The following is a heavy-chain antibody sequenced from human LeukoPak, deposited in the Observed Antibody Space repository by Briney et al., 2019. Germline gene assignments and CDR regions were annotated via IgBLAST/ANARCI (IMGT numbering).Heavy chain of an antibody. CDR3: ARVPNQSKYSIGNY. Sequence: SQTLSLTCTICGGSISSGDYYWSWIRQHPGKGLEWIGYIYYSGSTYYNPSLKSRVAISVDTSKNQFSLKLSSVTAADTAVYYCARVPNQSKYSIGNYWGQGTLVTVSS. V-gene: IGHV4-31*03. J-gene: IGHJ4*02. D-gene: IGHD1-14*01. CDR2: IYYSGST. CDR1: GGSISSGDYY.